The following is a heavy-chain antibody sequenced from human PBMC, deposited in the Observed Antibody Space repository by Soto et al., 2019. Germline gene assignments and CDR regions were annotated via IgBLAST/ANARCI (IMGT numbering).Heavy chain of an antibody. CDR3: AKDQCSSISCYTAAFDI. Sequence: DVQLVESGGGLVQPGRSLRLSCAASGFTFDDYAMHWVRQAPGKGLEWVSGISWNSGSVGYADSVKGRLTISRDNAKNSLYLQMNSLRAEDTALYYCAKDQCSSISCYTAAFDIWGQGTMVTVSS. D-gene: IGHD2-2*02. J-gene: IGHJ3*02. CDR2: ISWNSGSV. CDR1: GFTFDDYA. V-gene: IGHV3-9*01.